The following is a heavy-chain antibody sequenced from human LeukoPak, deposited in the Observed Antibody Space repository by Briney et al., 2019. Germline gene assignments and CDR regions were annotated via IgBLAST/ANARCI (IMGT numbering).Heavy chain of an antibody. J-gene: IGHJ6*03. D-gene: IGHD6-6*01. Sequence: PGGSLRLSCAASGFTFSSSGMHWVRQAPGKGLEWVAFIRYDGSNKHYADSVKGRFTISRDNSKNTLYLQMNSLRAEVTAAYYCAKLYEQLAYYYYYYMDVWGKGTTVTVSS. CDR1: GFTFSSSG. CDR2: IRYDGSNK. V-gene: IGHV3-30*02. CDR3: AKLYEQLAYYYYYYMDV.